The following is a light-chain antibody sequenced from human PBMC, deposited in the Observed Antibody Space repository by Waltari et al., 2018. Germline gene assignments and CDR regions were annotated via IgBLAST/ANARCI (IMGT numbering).Light chain of an antibody. CDR3: QQSHDSVRT. J-gene: IGKJ1*01. V-gene: IGKV1-39*01. CDR1: DNIGDR. CDR2: AAS. Sequence: IPMTQSPSSLSASVGDRVTIACRAGDNIGDRLNWYQQKPGRAPKLLVYAASTLESGVPSRFSGSGFGSDFTLTITNLQPEDFATYFCQQSHDSVRTFGQGTNVEIK.